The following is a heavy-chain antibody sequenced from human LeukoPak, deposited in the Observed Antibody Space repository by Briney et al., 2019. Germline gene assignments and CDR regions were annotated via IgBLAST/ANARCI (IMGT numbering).Heavy chain of an antibody. J-gene: IGHJ4*02. V-gene: IGHV4-39*02. CDR3: TRDGIRVLDY. CDR2: IYDTGST. Sequence: SETLSLTCTVSGDSIRSNNYYWGWIRQPPGKGLEWIGSIYDTGSTFYNPSLKSRVIISVDTSKNQFSLKLSSVTPEDTAVYYCTRDGIRVLDYWGQGILVTVSS. D-gene: IGHD1-1*01. CDR1: GDSIRSNNYY.